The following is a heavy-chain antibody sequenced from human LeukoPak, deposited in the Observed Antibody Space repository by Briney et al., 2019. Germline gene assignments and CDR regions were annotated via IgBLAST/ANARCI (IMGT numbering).Heavy chain of an antibody. CDR2: LYSGGST. J-gene: IGHJ3*02. CDR1: GFTVSSNY. D-gene: IGHD5-18*01. CDR3: ARDRRYGPHDAFDI. Sequence: GGSLRLSCAASGFTVSSNYMSWVRQAPGKGLEWVSVLYSGGSTYYADSVKGRFTISRDNSKHTLSLQMNSLRAEDTAVYYCARDRRYGPHDAFDIWGQGTMVTVSS. V-gene: IGHV3-53*01.